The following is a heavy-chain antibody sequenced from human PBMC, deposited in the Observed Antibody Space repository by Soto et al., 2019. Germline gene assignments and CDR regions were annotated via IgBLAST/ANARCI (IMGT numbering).Heavy chain of an antibody. CDR3: TKDGELRSSGASFRNVGCWYFGL. CDR2: ISGNGGST. Sequence: SLRLSCAASGFTFSNYVMSWVRQAPGKGLEWVSSISGNGGSTYYADSVKGRFTTPRDNSKNTVYLQMNSLRAEDTAIYYCTKDGELRSSGASFRNVGCWYFGLWVRGTLVTVSS. D-gene: IGHD2-15*01. V-gene: IGHV3-23*01. CDR1: GFTFSNYV. J-gene: IGHJ2*01.